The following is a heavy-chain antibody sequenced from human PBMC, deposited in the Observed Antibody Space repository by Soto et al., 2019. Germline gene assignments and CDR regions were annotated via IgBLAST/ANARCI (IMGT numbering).Heavy chain of an antibody. J-gene: IGHJ6*03. V-gene: IGHV4-59*01. CDR2: IYYSGST. CDR1: GGSISSYY. D-gene: IGHD2-2*01. CDR3: ARGSGYCSSTSCYDPRYYYYYYYMDV. Sequence: PSETLSLTCTVSGGSISSYYWSWIRQPPGKGLEWIGYIYYSGSTNYNPSLKSRVTISIDTSKNQFSLKLGSVTAADTAVYYCARGSGYCSSTSCYDPRYYYYYYYMDVWGKGTTVTVSS.